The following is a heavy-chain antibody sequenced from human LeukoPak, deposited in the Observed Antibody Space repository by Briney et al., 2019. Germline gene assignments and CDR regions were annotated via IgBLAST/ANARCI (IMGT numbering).Heavy chain of an antibody. CDR3: ARSLVGATTGYFDY. CDR1: GGSISSSNW. Sequence: SETLSLTCAVSGGSISSSNWWSWVRQPPGKGLEWIGEIYHSGSTNYNPSLKSRVTISVDKSKNQFSLKLSSVTGADTAVYYCARSLVGATTGYFDYWGQGTLVTVSS. D-gene: IGHD1-26*01. CDR2: IYHSGST. J-gene: IGHJ4*02. V-gene: IGHV4-4*02.